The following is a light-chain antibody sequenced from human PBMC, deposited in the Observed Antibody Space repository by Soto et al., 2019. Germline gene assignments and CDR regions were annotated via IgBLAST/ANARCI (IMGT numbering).Light chain of an antibody. CDR2: GAS. CDR3: QQYGSSPT. CDR1: QSVSSSY. J-gene: IGKJ5*01. V-gene: IGKV3-20*01. Sequence: EIVLTQSPDTLSLSPGERATLSCRASQSVSSSYLARYQQKPGQAPRLLLYGASTRATGIPDRFSGSGSGTDFTLTISRLEPEDFAVYYCQQYGSSPTFGQGTRLEIK.